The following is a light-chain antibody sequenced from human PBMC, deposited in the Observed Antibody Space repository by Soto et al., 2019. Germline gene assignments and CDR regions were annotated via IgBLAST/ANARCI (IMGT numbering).Light chain of an antibody. CDR2: DAS. CDR1: QSVSSSY. CDR3: QQRSNWAIT. J-gene: IGKJ5*01. Sequence: EIVLTQSPGTLSLSPGEIATLSFSASQSVSSSYLAWYQQKPGQAPRLLIYDASNRATGIPARFSGSGSGTDFTLTISSLEPEDFAVYYCQQRSNWAITFGQGTRLEIK. V-gene: IGKV3D-20*02.